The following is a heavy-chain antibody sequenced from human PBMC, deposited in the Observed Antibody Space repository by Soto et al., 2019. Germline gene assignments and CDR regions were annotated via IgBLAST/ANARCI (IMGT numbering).Heavy chain of an antibody. D-gene: IGHD3-22*01. CDR3: ARAGRATGGYGM. CDR1: GYIFTRYY. CDR2: INPSGGST. V-gene: IGHV1-46*01. J-gene: IGHJ3*02. Sequence: GASVKVSCKASGYIFTRYYMHWVRQAPGQGLEWMGIINPSGGSTSYAQKFQGRVTMTRDTSTRTVYMELSSLRYEDTAVYYCARAGRATGGYGMWGQGTMVTVSS.